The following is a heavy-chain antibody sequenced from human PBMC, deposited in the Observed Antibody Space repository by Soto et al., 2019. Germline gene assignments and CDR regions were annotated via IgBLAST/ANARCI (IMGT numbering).Heavy chain of an antibody. CDR2: IIPILGIA. J-gene: IGHJ6*01. V-gene: IGHV1-69*02. CDR3: ASLMSSGYYYGMDV. CDR1: GGTFSSYT. D-gene: IGHD3-10*01. Sequence: QVQLVQSGAEVKKPGSSVKVSCKASGGTFSSYTISWVRQAPGQGLEWMGRIIPILGIANYAQKSQGRVTXTAEKSTSTAYMELSSLRSEDTAVYYCASLMSSGYYYGMDVRGQGTTVTVSS.